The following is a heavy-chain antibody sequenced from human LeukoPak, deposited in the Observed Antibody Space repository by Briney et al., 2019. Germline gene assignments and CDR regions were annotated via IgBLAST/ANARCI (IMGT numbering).Heavy chain of an antibody. J-gene: IGHJ4*02. CDR2: IYYSGST. Sequence: SETLSLTCTVSGGSISSYYWSWIRQPPGKGLEWIGYIYYSGSTYYNPSLKSRVTISVDTSKNQFSLKLSSVTAADTAVYYCARLAVDSSGYYYVGFGFDYWGQGTLVTVSS. V-gene: IGHV4-59*08. CDR1: GGSISSYY. D-gene: IGHD3-22*01. CDR3: ARLAVDSSGYYYVGFGFDY.